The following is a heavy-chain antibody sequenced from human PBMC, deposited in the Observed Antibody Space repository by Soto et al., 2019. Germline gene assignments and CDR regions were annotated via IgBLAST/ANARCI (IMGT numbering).Heavy chain of an antibody. J-gene: IGHJ6*02. V-gene: IGHV3-73*01. D-gene: IGHD5-12*01. CDR1: GFTFSGSA. CDR3: TRRGGRYSGYDYGMDV. CDR2: IRSKANSYAT. Sequence: GGSLRLSCAASGFTFSGSAMHWVRQASGKGLEWVGRIRSKANSYATAYAASGKGRFTISRDDSKNTAYLQMNSLKTEDTAVYYCTRRGGRYSGYDYGMDVWGQGTTVTVSS.